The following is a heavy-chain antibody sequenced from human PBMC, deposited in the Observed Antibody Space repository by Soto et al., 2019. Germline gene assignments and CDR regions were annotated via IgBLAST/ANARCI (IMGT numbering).Heavy chain of an antibody. V-gene: IGHV4-59*12. Sequence: SETLSLTCTVSGGSISSYYWSWIRQPPGKGLEWIGNIYYSGSSNYNPSLKSRVTISVDTSKNQFSLKLSSVTAADTAVYYCARKIMCRGPHYSYYYMDVWGKGTMVTLSS. CDR2: IYYSGSS. D-gene: IGHD3-16*01. CDR3: ARKIMCRGPHYSYYYMDV. J-gene: IGHJ6*03. CDR1: GGSISSYY.